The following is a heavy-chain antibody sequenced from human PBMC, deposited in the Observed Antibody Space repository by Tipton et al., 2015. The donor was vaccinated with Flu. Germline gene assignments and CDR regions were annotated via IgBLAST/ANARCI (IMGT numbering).Heavy chain of an antibody. Sequence: SLRLSCATSGFTFDDYAMHWVRQGPGKGLEWVSSISSSSSYIYYGDSVKGRFTISRDNAKNSVYLQMNSLRAEDTAVYYCAREYCSSTSCYSFDYWGQGTLVTVSS. D-gene: IGHD2-2*01. CDR1: GFTFDDYA. J-gene: IGHJ4*02. V-gene: IGHV3-21*01. CDR3: AREYCSSTSCYSFDY. CDR2: ISSSSSYI.